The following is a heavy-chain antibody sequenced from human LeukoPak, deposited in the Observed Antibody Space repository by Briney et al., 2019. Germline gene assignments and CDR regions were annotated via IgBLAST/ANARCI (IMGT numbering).Heavy chain of an antibody. CDR2: THHSGAT. V-gene: IGHV4-59*01. J-gene: IGHJ4*02. CDR1: GVSITSNY. D-gene: IGHD5-18*01. CDR3: ARSSGHSYGDFDY. Sequence: PSETLSLTCSVSGVSITSNYWSWIRQPPWKGLEWLGYTHHSGATSYNPSLKSRGTMPLDTSNNQFSLKLNSVTAADTAVYYCARSSGHSYGDFDYWGQGNLVTVSS.